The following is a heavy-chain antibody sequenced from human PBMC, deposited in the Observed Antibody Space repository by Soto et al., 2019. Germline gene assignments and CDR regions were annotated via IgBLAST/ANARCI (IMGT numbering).Heavy chain of an antibody. CDR2: ISGSGGST. V-gene: IGHV3-23*01. CDR1: GFTFSSYA. J-gene: IGHJ4*02. Sequence: EVQLLESGGGLVQPGGSLRLSCAASGFTFSSYAMSWVRQAPGKGLEWVSAISGSGGSTYYADSVKGRFTISRDNSKNTLYLQMNSLRAEDTAVYYCAKSSVPGSSWSANFDHWGQGTLVTVSS. CDR3: AKSSVPGSSWSANFDH. D-gene: IGHD6-13*01.